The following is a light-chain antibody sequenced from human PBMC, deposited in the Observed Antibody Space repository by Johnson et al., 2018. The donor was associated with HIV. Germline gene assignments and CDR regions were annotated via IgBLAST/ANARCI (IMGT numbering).Light chain of an antibody. V-gene: IGLV1-51*01. CDR2: DNN. J-gene: IGLJ1*01. Sequence: QSVLSQPPSVSAAPGQKVTISCSGSSSNIGNNYVSWYQQLPGTAPNPLFYDNNKRPPGFLARFPGPNPGTSAPLSITGLQNGDEADYYCGTWDSSLSAYVFGNGTKVNVL. CDR3: GTWDSSLSAYV. CDR1: SSNIGNNY.